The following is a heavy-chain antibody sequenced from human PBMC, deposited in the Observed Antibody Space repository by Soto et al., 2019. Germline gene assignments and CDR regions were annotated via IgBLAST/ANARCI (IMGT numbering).Heavy chain of an antibody. CDR1: GHTFTGYY. CDR2: INPNSGGT. D-gene: IGHD4-17*01. Sequence: ASVKVSCKASGHTFTGYYMHWVRQAPGQRLEWMGWINPNSGGTNYAQKFQGWVTMTRDTSISTAYMELSRLRSDDTAVYYCARGATVVTRYYYYYYGMDVWGQGTTVTVSS. J-gene: IGHJ6*02. V-gene: IGHV1-2*04. CDR3: ARGATVVTRYYYYYYGMDV.